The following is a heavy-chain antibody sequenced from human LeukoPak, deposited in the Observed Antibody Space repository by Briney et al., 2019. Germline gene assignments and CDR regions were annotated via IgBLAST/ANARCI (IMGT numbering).Heavy chain of an antibody. CDR3: ARVCNGGSCGSVLSFDY. D-gene: IGHD2-15*01. V-gene: IGHV4-30-4*01. J-gene: IGHJ4*02. Sequence: SETLSLTCTVSGGSISSGDYYWSWIRQPPGKGLEWIGYIYYSGSTYYNPSLKSRVTISVDTSKNQFSLKLSSVTAADTAVYYCARVCNGGSCGSVLSFDYWGQGTLVTVSS. CDR1: GGSISSGDYY. CDR2: IYYSGST.